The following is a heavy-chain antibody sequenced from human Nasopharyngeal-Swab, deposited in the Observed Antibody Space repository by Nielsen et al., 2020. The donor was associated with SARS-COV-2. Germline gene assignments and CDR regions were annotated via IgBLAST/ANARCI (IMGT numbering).Heavy chain of an antibody. V-gene: IGHV3-30-3*01. CDR2: ISYDGSNK. CDR3: ARHPFYYGMDV. CDR1: GFTFSSYA. Sequence: GESLKISCAASGFTFSSYAMHWVRQAPGKGLEWVAVISYDGSNKYYADSVKGRFTISRDNSKNTLYLQMNSLRAEDTAVYYCARHPFYYGMDVWGQGTTVTVSS. J-gene: IGHJ6*02.